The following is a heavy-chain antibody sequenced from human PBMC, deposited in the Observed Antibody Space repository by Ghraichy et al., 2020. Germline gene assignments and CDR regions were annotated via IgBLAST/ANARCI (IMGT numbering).Heavy chain of an antibody. D-gene: IGHD6-6*01. CDR1: GFTFSTYN. CDR2: ISSSSSYI. Sequence: GGSLRLSCAASGFTFSTYNMNWVRQAPGKGLEWVSSISSSSSYIYYADSVKGRFTISRDNAKNSLYLQMNSLRAEDTAVYYCARGQCSSSGDFDYWGRGTLVILAS. V-gene: IGHV3-21*01. CDR3: ARGQCSSSGDFDY. J-gene: IGHJ4*02.